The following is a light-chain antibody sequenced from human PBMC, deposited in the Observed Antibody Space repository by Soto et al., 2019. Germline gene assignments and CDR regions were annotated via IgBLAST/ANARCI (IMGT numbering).Light chain of an antibody. V-gene: IGKV3-15*01. J-gene: IGKJ5*01. Sequence: EIVLTQSPGTLSLSPGERATLSCRASQSVSRYLAWYQQKPGQAPRLLIYGASTRATGIPARFSGSGSGTEFTLTISSLQSEDFATYYCQQFRSFPITFGQGTRLEIK. CDR1: QSVSRY. CDR3: QQFRSFPIT. CDR2: GAS.